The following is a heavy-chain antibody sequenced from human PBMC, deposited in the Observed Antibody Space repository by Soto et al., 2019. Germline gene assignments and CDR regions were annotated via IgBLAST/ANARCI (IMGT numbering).Heavy chain of an antibody. V-gene: IGHV3-30*18. CDR3: AKAMVVVTAISGGGGFDK. CDR2: ISYDGSNK. D-gene: IGHD2-21*02. CDR1: GFTFSSYG. Sequence: GGSLRLSCAASGFTFSSYGMHWVRQAPGKGLEWVAVISYDGSNKYCADSVKGRFTISRDNSKNTLYLQMNSLRAEDTAVYYCAKAMVVVTAISGGGGFDKWGQGTLVTVSS. J-gene: IGHJ3*02.